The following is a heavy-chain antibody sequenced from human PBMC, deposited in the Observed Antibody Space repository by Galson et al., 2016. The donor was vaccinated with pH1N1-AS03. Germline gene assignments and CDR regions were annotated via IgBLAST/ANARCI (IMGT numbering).Heavy chain of an antibody. CDR2: INTDSGVT. D-gene: IGHD2-2*01. V-gene: IGHV1-2*04. CDR1: GYIFTGFY. CDR3: ARDPRGPCTSATCPTTYYFGMDG. Sequence: QSGAEVKKPGESLRISGKASGYIFTGFYVHWVRQAPGQGLEWMGWINTDSGVTNYAQKFEAWVTMTRDTSVSTAYMELYGLKSDDTAVYYCARDPRGPCTSATCPTTYYFGMDGWGQGTTVIVSS. J-gene: IGHJ6*02.